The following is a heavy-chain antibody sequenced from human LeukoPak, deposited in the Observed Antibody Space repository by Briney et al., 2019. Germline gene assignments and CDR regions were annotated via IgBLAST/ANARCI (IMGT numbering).Heavy chain of an antibody. D-gene: IGHD4-17*01. CDR3: GRDPNGDYLGAFDF. CDR1: GFIFSNYY. CDR2: IGANGGAT. Sequence: GGSLRLSCAASGFIFSNYYLVWVRQALGKGLELISGIGANGGATYYADSVKGRFTISRDNSRETLYLHMNGLRADDTAVYYCGRDPNGDYLGAFDFWGQGTLVSVSS. V-gene: IGHV3-23*01. J-gene: IGHJ3*01.